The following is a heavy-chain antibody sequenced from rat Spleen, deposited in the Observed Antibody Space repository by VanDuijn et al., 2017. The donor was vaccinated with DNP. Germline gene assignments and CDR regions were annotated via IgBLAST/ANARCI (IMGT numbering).Heavy chain of an antibody. D-gene: IGHD4-1*01. V-gene: IGHV5S10*01. J-gene: IGHJ1*01. CDR3: TTEGDISSYWYFDF. CDR1: GFTFSDYN. Sequence: EVQLVESGGGLVQPGRSLKLSCAASGFTFSDYNMAWVRQAPKMGLEWVATIIYDGSGTYYRDSVKGRFTISRDNAKNTLYLQMDSLRSEDTATYYCTTEGDISSYWYFDFWGPGTMVTVSS. CDR2: IIYDGSGT.